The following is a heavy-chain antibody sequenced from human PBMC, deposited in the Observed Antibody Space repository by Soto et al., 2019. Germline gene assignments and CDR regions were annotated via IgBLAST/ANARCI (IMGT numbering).Heavy chain of an antibody. D-gene: IGHD5-12*01. CDR1: GGSISSYY. J-gene: IGHJ5*02. V-gene: IGHV4-59*01. Sequence: QVLLQESGPGLVKPSETLSLTCTVSGGSISSYYWSWIRQPPGKGLEWIGYIYYSGSTNYNPSLKSRVTISVDTSKNQFSLKLSSVTAADTAVYYCARERGLGGFYSGYDLWGQGTLVTVSS. CDR3: ARERGLGGFYSGYDL. CDR2: IYYSGST.